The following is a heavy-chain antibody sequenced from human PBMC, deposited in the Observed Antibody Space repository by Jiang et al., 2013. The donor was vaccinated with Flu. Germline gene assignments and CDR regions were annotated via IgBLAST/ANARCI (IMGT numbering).Heavy chain of an antibody. D-gene: IGHD6-6*01. V-gene: IGHV5-51*01. CDR2: IYPGDSDT. J-gene: IGHJ6*02. CDR3: ARHIAARPSGYYYGMDV. Sequence: SGYSFTSYWIGWVRQMPGKGLEWMGIIYPGDSDTRYSPSFQGQVTISADKSISTAYLQWSSLKASDTAMYYCARHIAARPSGYYYGMDVWGQGTTVTVSS. CDR1: GYSFTSYW.